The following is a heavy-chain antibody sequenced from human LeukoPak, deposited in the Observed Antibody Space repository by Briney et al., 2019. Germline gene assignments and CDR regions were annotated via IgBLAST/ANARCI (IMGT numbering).Heavy chain of an antibody. D-gene: IGHD3-10*01. CDR2: IDTTTGNP. Sequence: ASMKVSCTASGYPFSAHFLNWVRQAPGQGLEWMGNIDTTTGNPRYAQDFTGRFVFSLDTSVSTAYLQITSLKADDTAAYYCVRGTPTPGMDYWGQGTQVTVSS. J-gene: IGHJ4*02. CDR1: GYPFSAHF. V-gene: IGHV7-4-1*02. CDR3: VRGTPTPGMDY.